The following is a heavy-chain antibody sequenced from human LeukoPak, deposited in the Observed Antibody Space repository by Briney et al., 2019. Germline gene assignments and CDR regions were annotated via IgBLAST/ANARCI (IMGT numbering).Heavy chain of an antibody. CDR3: ARDSPRSSSWYGGSLLG. J-gene: IGHJ4*02. Sequence: ASVKVSCKASGYIFTSYGISWVRQAPGQGLEWMGWISAYNGNTNYAQKLQGRATMTTDTSTSTAYMELRSLRSDNTAVYYCARDSPRSSSWYGGSLLGWGQGTLVTVSS. CDR1: GYIFTSYG. CDR2: ISAYNGNT. V-gene: IGHV1-18*01. D-gene: IGHD6-13*01.